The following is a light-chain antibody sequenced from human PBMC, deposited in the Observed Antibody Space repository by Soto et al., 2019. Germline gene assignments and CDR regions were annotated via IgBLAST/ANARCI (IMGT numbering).Light chain of an antibody. CDR2: RAS. J-gene: IGKJ2*01. CDR3: QQYKNWPPTYT. V-gene: IGKV3-15*01. CDR1: QSVDSN. Sequence: EIVMLQSPATLSLSPGERATLSCRASQSVDSNLAWYQQKPGQPPRLLIYRASARATGVPARFSGSGSGTDFTLIIIILQSDDFAVYYCQQYKNWPPTYTFGQGTKLEI.